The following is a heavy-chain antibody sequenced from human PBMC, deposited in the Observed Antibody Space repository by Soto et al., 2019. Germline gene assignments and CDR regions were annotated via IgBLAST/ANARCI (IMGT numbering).Heavy chain of an antibody. Sequence: SETLSLTCTVSGGSISSGGCYWSWIRQHPGKGLEWIGYIYYSGSTYYNPSLKSRVTISVDTSKNQFSLKLSSVTAADTAVYYCARAIVVVTAIPPRAFDIWGQGTMVTVSS. J-gene: IGHJ3*02. V-gene: IGHV4-31*03. CDR3: ARAIVVVTAIPPRAFDI. CDR1: GGSISSGGCY. CDR2: IYYSGST. D-gene: IGHD2-21*02.